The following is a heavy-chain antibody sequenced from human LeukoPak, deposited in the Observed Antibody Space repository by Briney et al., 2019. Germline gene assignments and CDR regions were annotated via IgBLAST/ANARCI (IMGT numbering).Heavy chain of an antibody. CDR2: ISNDGSQT. V-gene: IGHV3-30*04. CDR1: GFTLTTYS. J-gene: IGHJ4*02. D-gene: IGHD1/OR15-1a*01. Sequence: GGSLRLSCAPSGFTLTTYSMHWVRQAPRKGLEWLSIISNDGSQTHYADSVRGRLTISRDTSQNTLYLQMRSLTTEDTAVYYCASAEHIAWHNFKSWGQGTLVTVSS. CDR3: ASAEHIAWHNFKS.